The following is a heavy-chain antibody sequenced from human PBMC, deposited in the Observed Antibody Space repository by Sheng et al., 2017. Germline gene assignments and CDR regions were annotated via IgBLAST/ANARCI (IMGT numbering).Heavy chain of an antibody. CDR1: GGSISSSSYY. V-gene: IGHV4-39*07. D-gene: IGHD3-10*01. CDR3: RGVTMVRGVRYFDY. J-gene: IGHJ4*02. Sequence: QLQLQESGPGLVKPSETLSLTCSVSGGSISSSSYYWGWIRQPPGKGLEWIGSIYYSGSTYYNPSLKSRVTISVDTSKNQFSLKLSSVTAADTAVYYCRGVTMVRGVRYFDYWGQGTLVTVSS. CDR2: IYYSGST.